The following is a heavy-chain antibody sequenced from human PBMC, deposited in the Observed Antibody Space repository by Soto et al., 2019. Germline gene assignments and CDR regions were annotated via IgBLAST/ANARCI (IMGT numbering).Heavy chain of an antibody. CDR3: ARVAPNCGGDCYDW. CDR1: GGSISSYY. Sequence: ASETLSLTCTVSGGSISSYYWSWIRQPPGKGLEWIGYIYYSGSTNYNPSLKSRVTISVDTSKNQFSLKVRSVTAADTAVYYCARVAPNCGGDCYDWWGQGTLVTVSS. D-gene: IGHD2-21*02. V-gene: IGHV4-59*01. CDR2: IYYSGST. J-gene: IGHJ4*02.